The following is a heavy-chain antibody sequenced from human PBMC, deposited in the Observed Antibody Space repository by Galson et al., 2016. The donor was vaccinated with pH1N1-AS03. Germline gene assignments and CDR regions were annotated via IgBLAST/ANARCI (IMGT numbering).Heavy chain of an antibody. Sequence: SVKVSCKASGYTFTSYGISWVRQAPGHGLEWMGWISGHAGETNYAEQMQGRVTMTADTSTGTAYLDLRSLGSDDTAVYYCARDSEPQNRTDCLDPWGKGTPVTVSS. CDR2: ISGHAGET. D-gene: IGHD1-26*01. CDR3: ARDSEPQNRTDCLDP. J-gene: IGHJ5*02. CDR1: GYTFTSYG. V-gene: IGHV1-18*04.